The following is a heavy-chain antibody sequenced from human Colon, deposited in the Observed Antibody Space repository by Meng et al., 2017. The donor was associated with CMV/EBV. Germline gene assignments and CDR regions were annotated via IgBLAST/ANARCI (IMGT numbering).Heavy chain of an antibody. Sequence: CAASGFTFSDYYMSWIRQAPGRGLEWVSYISSSGSTIYYADSVKGRFTISRDNAKNSLYLQMNSLRAEDTAVYYCARAWSGFNWFDPWGQGTLVTVSS. D-gene: IGHD3-3*01. CDR3: ARAWSGFNWFDP. J-gene: IGHJ5*02. CDR1: GFTFSDYY. CDR2: ISSSGSTI. V-gene: IGHV3-11*04.